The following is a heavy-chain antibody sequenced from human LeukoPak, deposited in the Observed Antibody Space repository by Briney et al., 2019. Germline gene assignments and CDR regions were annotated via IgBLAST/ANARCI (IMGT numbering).Heavy chain of an antibody. D-gene: IGHD4-23*01. CDR1: GFTFSNYS. CDR2: ISSSSSYI. Sequence: GGSLRLSCAASGFTFSNYSMNWVRQAPGKGLEWVSSISSSSSYIYYADSVKGRFTISRGNAKNSLYLQMNSLRAEDTAVYYCASKDYGGNSGDYWGQGTLVTVSS. V-gene: IGHV3-21*01. CDR3: ASKDYGGNSGDY. J-gene: IGHJ4*02.